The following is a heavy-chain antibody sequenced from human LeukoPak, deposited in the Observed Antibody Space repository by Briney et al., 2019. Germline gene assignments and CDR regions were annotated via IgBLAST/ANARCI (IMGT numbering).Heavy chain of an antibody. CDR1: GYRFTSYW. Sequence: GESLKISCKGSGYRFTSYWIGWVRQMPGKGLEWMGIIYPGDSETRYSPSFQGQVTISADKSISTASLQWSSLKASDTAIYYCAKRAHIVANPFDIWGQGTMVTVSS. CDR3: AKRAHIVANPFDI. CDR2: IYPGDSET. V-gene: IGHV5-51*01. J-gene: IGHJ3*02. D-gene: IGHD5-12*01.